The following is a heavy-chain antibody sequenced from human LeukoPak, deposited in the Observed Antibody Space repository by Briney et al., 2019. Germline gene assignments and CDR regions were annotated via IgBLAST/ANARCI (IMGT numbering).Heavy chain of an antibody. CDR1: GDSISSTIYY. Sequence: PSETLSLTCTVSGDSISSTIYYWGWIRQSPGRGLEWLGTVYYTGSTDYNPSLETRVTISVDTSKNQFSLNLRSVTAADTAVYYCARITISRYSYARDYWGQGTLVTVSS. J-gene: IGHJ4*02. CDR2: VYYTGST. V-gene: IGHV4-39*07. CDR3: ARITISRYSYARDY. D-gene: IGHD5-18*01.